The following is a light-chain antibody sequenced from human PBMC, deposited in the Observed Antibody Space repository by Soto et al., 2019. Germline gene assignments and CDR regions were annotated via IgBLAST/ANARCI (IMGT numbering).Light chain of an antibody. V-gene: IGLV2-8*01. CDR2: EVT. CDR1: SSDVGAYNY. CDR3: CSYAGSYTGV. Sequence: QSVLTQPPSASGSPGQSVTISCTGSSSDVGAYNYVSWYQQHPGKAPKLMIYEVTKRPSGVPDRFSGSKSGNTASLTVSGLQAEDEADYYCCSYAGSYTGVFGSGTKLTVL. J-gene: IGLJ1*01.